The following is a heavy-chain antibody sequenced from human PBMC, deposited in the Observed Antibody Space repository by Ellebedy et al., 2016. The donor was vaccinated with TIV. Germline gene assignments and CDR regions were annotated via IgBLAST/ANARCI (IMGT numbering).Heavy chain of an antibody. D-gene: IGHD5-12*01. V-gene: IGHV3-33*01. J-gene: IGHJ3*02. CDR1: GFSFSCCG. CDR2: IWRDGSDE. Sequence: PGGSLRLSCAASGFSFSCCGMHWVRQAPGKGLEWVAVIWRDGSDERYTDSVKGRFTISRDNSKNTVYLQMNSLRAEDTAVYYCARDGYSGNDKRALDIWGQGTMVTVS. CDR3: ARDGYSGNDKRALDI.